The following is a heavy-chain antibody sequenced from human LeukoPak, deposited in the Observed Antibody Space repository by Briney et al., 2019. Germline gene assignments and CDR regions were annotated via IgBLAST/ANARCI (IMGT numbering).Heavy chain of an antibody. CDR1: GFTFSSYA. J-gene: IGHJ4*02. D-gene: IGHD6-19*01. CDR3: ARDGPYDSSGWYMRYYFDY. V-gene: IGHV3-30*04. CDR2: ISYDGSNK. Sequence: GRSLRLSCAASGFTFSSYAVHWVRQAPGKGLEWVAVISYDGSNKYYADSVKGRFTISRDNSKNTLYLQMNSLRAEDTAVYYCARDGPYDSSGWYMRYYFDYWGQGTLVTVSS.